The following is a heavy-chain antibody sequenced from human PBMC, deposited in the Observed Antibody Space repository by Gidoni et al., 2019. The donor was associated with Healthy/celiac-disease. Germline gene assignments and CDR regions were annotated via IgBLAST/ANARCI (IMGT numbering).Heavy chain of an antibody. CDR2: ISSSGSTI. D-gene: IGHD3-3*01. CDR1: GFHFSSSE. Sequence: EVQLVESGGGLVQPGGSLRLSCAASGFHFSSSEMNWVRQAPGKGLEWVSYISSSGSTIYYADSVKGRFTISRDNAKNSLYLQMNSLRAEDTAVYYCARGHDFWSGYPGYWGQGTLVTVSS. CDR3: ARGHDFWSGYPGY. V-gene: IGHV3-48*03. J-gene: IGHJ4*02.